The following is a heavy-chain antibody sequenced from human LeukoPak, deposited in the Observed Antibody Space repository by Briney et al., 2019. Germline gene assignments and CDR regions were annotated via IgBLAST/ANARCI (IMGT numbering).Heavy chain of an antibody. Sequence: TSETLSLTCTVSGGSISSYYWSWIRQPPGKGLEWIGYIYYSGSTNYNPSLKSRVTISVDTSKNQFSLKLSSVTAADTAVYYCARDQRAYSGGWLDAFDIWGQGTMVTVSS. CDR2: IYYSGST. D-gene: IGHD6-19*01. CDR3: ARDQRAYSGGWLDAFDI. J-gene: IGHJ3*02. CDR1: GGSISSYY. V-gene: IGHV4-59*01.